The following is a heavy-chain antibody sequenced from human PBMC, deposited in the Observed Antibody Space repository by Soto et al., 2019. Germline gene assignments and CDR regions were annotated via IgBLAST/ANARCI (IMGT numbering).Heavy chain of an antibody. Sequence: GGSLRLSCAASGFSFRDSCMSWVRQAPGAGLEWIAYISNSGSSMYYADSVKGRFTISRDNAKNSLYLQMNSLRAEDTAVYYCAKDSSSWPYWGQGTLVTVSS. J-gene: IGHJ4*02. CDR2: ISNSGSSM. CDR3: AKDSSSWPY. V-gene: IGHV3-11*01. D-gene: IGHD6-13*01. CDR1: GFSFRDSC.